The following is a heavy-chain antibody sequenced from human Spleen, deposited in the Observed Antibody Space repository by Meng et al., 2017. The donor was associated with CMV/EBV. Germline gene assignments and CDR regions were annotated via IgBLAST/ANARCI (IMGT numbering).Heavy chain of an antibody. V-gene: IGHV1-18*01. CDR3: ARFDIGSDY. J-gene: IGHJ4*02. CDR2: ISANNGNT. Sequence: ASVKVSCKASRYTFTNYGISWVRQTPGQGLEWMGWISANNGNTNYAQKLQGRVTMTTDTSTSTVYMELRSLRSDDTAVYYCARFDIGSDYWGQGTLVTVSS. D-gene: IGHD5/OR15-5a*01. CDR1: RYTFTNYG.